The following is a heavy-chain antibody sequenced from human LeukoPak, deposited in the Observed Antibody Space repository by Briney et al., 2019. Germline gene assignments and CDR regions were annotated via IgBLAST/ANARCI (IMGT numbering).Heavy chain of an antibody. CDR1: GGTFSSYA. V-gene: IGHV1-18*01. CDR3: ARAVVVTAIGDY. Sequence: ASVKVSCKASGGTFSSYAISWVRQAPGQGLEWMGWISAYNGNTNYAQKLQGRVTMTTDTSTSTAHMELRSLRSDDTAVYYCARAVVVTAIGDYWGQGTLVTVSS. D-gene: IGHD2-21*02. J-gene: IGHJ4*02. CDR2: ISAYNGNT.